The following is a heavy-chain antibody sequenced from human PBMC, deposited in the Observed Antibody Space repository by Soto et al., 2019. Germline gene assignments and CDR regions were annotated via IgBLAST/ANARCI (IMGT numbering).Heavy chain of an antibody. CDR3: ARDGSGSYYNYYYYGMDV. CDR1: GYTFTSYG. Sequence: ASVKVSCKASGYTFTSYGISWVRQAPGQGLEWMGWISAHNGNTNYAQKLQGRVTMTTDTSTSTAYMELRSLRSDDTAVYYCARDGSGSYYNYYYYGMDVWGQGTTVTVSS. J-gene: IGHJ6*02. D-gene: IGHD3-10*01. V-gene: IGHV1-18*01. CDR2: ISAHNGNT.